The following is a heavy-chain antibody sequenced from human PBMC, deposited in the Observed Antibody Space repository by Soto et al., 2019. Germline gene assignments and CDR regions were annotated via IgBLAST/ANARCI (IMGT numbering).Heavy chain of an antibody. CDR3: AREAPLLRGGKPFDY. J-gene: IGHJ4*02. CDR1: GGSISNSDYY. Sequence: PSETLSLTCTVSGGSISNSDYYWTWIRQPPGKGLEWIGYIYYSGSTYYNPSLKSRVTISVDTSKNQFSLKLSSVTAADTAVYYCAREAPLLRGGKPFDYWGQGTLVTVSS. V-gene: IGHV4-30-4*01. CDR2: IYYSGST. D-gene: IGHD3-10*01.